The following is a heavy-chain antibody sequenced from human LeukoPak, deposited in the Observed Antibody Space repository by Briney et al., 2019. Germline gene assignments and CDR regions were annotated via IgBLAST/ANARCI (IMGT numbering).Heavy chain of an antibody. Sequence: ASVKVSCKASGYTFTSYYMHWVRQAPGQGLEWMGWISAYNGNTNYAQKLQGRVTMTTDTSTSTAYMELRSLRSDDTAVYYCARTWQQRTYYFDYWGQGTLVTVSS. CDR1: GYTFTSYY. V-gene: IGHV1-18*04. J-gene: IGHJ4*02. CDR3: ARTWQQRTYYFDY. D-gene: IGHD6-13*01. CDR2: ISAYNGNT.